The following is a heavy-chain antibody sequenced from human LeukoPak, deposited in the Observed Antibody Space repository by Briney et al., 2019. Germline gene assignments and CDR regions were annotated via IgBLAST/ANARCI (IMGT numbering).Heavy chain of an antibody. CDR3: ARQRYFDWLHDY. D-gene: IGHD3-9*01. J-gene: IGHJ4*02. V-gene: IGHV4-39*01. CDR1: GGSISSSSYY. Sequence: SSETLSLTCTVSGGSISSSSYYWGWIRQPPGKGLEWIGSIYYSGSTYYNPSLKSRVTISVDTSKNQFSLKLSSVTAADTAVYYCARQRYFDWLHDYWGQGTLVTVSS. CDR2: IYYSGST.